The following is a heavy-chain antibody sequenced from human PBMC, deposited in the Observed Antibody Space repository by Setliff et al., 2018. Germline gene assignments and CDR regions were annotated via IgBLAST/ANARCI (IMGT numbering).Heavy chain of an antibody. CDR3: ARGRCSGEACYGKGPYYLDF. CDR1: GGTFSNYA. CDR2: IIPFFRTA. Sequence: SVKVSCKASGGTFSNYAVNWVRQAPGQGLEWMGGIIPFFRTANYAQNFQDRVTITTDKTTSTAFMELSSLRSQDMAVYYCARGRCSGEACYGKGPYYLDFWGQGTLVTVSS. J-gene: IGHJ4*02. V-gene: IGHV1-69*05. D-gene: IGHD2-15*01.